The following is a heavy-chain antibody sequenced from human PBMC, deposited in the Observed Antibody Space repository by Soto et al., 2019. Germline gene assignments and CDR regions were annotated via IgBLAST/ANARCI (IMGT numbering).Heavy chain of an antibody. CDR2: IDGSGGIT. D-gene: IGHD3-10*01. V-gene: IGHV3-23*01. CDR1: GFTFGTTA. Sequence: QWLQSGGGLVQPGGALTLYCAASGFTFGTTAMSWVRQAPGGGLEWVSTIDGSGGITYYADSVKGRFTISRDNSRNAVYLQINSLRGADTALYYCVKNSGRVNTGGQGALVTVSS. J-gene: IGHJ4*02. CDR3: VKNSGRVNT.